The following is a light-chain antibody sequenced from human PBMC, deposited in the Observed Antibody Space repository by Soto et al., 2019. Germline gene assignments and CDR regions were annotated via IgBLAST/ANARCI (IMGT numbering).Light chain of an antibody. J-gene: IGKJ5*01. Sequence: EIVLKQSPGTLSLSQGERATLSCRASQSVSNTFLAWYQQKPGQAPRLLIYDAYNRATGIPPRFSGSGSGTDFTLTISSLEPEDSAVYYCQQRHMWPITFGQGTRLEIK. CDR3: QQRHMWPIT. CDR1: QSVSNTF. V-gene: IGKV3D-20*02. CDR2: DAY.